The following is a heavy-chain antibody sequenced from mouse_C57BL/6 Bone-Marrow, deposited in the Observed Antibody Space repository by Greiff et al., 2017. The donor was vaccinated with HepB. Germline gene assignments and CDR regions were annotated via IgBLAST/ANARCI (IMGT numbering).Heavy chain of an antibody. CDR2: IHPNSGST. D-gene: IGHD2-3*01. CDR1: GYTFTSYW. Sequence: QVQLKQPGAELVKPGASVKLSCKASGYTFTSYWMHWVKQRPGQGLEWIGMIHPNSGSTNYNEKFKSKATLTVDKSSSTAYMQLSSLTSEDSAVYYCAQIYDGYPYWYFDVWGTGTTVTVSS. CDR3: AQIYDGYPYWYFDV. V-gene: IGHV1-64*01. J-gene: IGHJ1*03.